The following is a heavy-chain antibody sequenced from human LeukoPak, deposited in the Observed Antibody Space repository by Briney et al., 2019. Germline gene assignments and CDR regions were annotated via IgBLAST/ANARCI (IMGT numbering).Heavy chain of an antibody. Sequence: ASVKVSCKASGYTFTSYGITWVRQAPGQGLEWMGWISTYNGNRNYAQKFQGRVTMTTDTSTSTAYMELRSLRSDDTAVYYCAKDTYYGSGSDPGDWGQGTLVTVSS. V-gene: IGHV1-18*01. D-gene: IGHD3-10*01. CDR1: GYTFTSYG. CDR2: ISTYNGNR. CDR3: AKDTYYGSGSDPGD. J-gene: IGHJ4*02.